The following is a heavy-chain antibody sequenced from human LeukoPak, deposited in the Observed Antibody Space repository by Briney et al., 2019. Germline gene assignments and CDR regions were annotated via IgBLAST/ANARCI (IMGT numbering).Heavy chain of an antibody. CDR3: ARHGRVLTVRGVTYYFDY. CDR2: IYYSGST. V-gene: IGHV4-61*08. D-gene: IGHD3-10*01. CDR1: GGSISSGDYY. J-gene: IGHJ4*02. Sequence: SQTLSLTCTVSGGSISSGDYYWSWIRQPPGKGLEWIGYIYYSGSTNYNPSLKSRVTISVDTSKNQFSLKLSSVTAADTAVYYCARHGRVLTVRGVTYYFDYWGQGTLVTVSS.